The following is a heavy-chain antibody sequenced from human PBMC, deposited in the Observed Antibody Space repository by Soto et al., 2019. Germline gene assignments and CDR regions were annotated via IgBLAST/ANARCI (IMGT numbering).Heavy chain of an antibody. CDR1: GGTFSSYA. CDR2: IIPMYGPA. V-gene: IGHV1-69*01. D-gene: IGHD3-10*01. Sequence: QVPLVQSGAEVKKPGSSVTVSCKASGGTFSSYAIHWVRQAPGQGLEWMGGIIPMYGPAKYAQRFQGRVTITADESTTTHYMELTSLTSQDTAVYYCARVTSMVRGVIDNWFDPLGHGTLVTVSS. J-gene: IGHJ5*02. CDR3: ARVTSMVRGVIDNWFDP.